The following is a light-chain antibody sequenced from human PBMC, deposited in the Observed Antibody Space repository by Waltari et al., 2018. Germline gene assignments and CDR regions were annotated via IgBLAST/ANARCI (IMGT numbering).Light chain of an antibody. CDR3: MQALQTPWT. CDR2: LGS. CDR1: QSLLHTNAYNY. V-gene: IGKV2-28*01. Sequence: DIVMTQSPLSLPVTPGEPASISCRASQSLLHTNAYNYLDWYLQTPGQSPQLLIYLGSNRASGVPDRFSGSGSGTDFTLKISRVEAEDVGVYYCMQALQTPWTFGQGTKVEIK. J-gene: IGKJ1*01.